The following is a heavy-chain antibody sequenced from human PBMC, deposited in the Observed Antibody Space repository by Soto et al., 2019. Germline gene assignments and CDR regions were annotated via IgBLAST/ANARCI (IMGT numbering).Heavy chain of an antibody. D-gene: IGHD6-13*01. CDR2: LSSNGIGT. Sequence: HPGGSLRLSCSGSGFTVSSFGMHWVRQAPGTGLEHVSTLSSNGIGTYYADSVKGRFTFSRDTSKNTLYLQMSSLRTEDTAVYYCVKDMGQAAVGIRYPYGLDVWGLGTTVTVSS. CDR1: GFTVSSFG. CDR3: VKDMGQAAVGIRYPYGLDV. V-gene: IGHV3-64D*06. J-gene: IGHJ6*02.